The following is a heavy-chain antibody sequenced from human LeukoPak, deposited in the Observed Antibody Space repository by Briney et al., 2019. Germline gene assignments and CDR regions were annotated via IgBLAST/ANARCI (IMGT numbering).Heavy chain of an antibody. CDR2: IYQSGNT. D-gene: IGHD2-15*01. V-gene: IGHV4-38-2*02. CDR3: ARVRCSGGSCPYYYYYYYMDV. Sequence: PSETLTLTCTVSGYSITSDYYWGWIRHPPGKGLEWFGNIYQSGNTYYNPSLKSRVTISVDTSKNQFSLKLSSVTAADTAVYYCARVRCSGGSCPYYYYYYYMDVWGKGTTVTVSS. CDR1: GYSITSDYY. J-gene: IGHJ6*03.